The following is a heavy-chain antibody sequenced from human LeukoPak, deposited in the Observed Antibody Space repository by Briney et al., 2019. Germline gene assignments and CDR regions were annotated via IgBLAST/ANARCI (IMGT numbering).Heavy chain of an antibody. Sequence: SETLSLTCTVSGGSISSYYWSRIRQPPGKVLEWIGYIYYSGSTNYNPSLKSRVTISVDTSKNQFSLKLSSVTAADTAVYYCAGDRAGFDPWGQGTLVTVSS. J-gene: IGHJ5*02. CDR1: GGSISSYY. CDR3: AGDRAGFDP. V-gene: IGHV4-59*01. CDR2: IYYSGST.